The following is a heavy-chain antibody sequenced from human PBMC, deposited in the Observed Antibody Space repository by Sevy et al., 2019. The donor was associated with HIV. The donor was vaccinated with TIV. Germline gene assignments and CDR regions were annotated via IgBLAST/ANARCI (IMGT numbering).Heavy chain of an antibody. J-gene: IGHJ5*02. D-gene: IGHD2-8*02. CDR1: GFTFSNYG. CDR2: IRCDGSNK. CDR3: AKDDILVLYAMSWFDP. V-gene: IGHV3-30*02. Sequence: GGSLRLSCAASGFTFSNYGMHWVRQAPGKGLEWVAFIRCDGSNKYYADSVKGRFTISRDNSKHTLYLQMNSLRAEDTAVYYCAKDDILVLYAMSWFDPWGQGTLVTVSS.